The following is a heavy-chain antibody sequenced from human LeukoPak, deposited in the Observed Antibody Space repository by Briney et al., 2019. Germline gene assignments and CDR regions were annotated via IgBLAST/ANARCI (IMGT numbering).Heavy chain of an antibody. D-gene: IGHD1-20*01. V-gene: IGHV1-46*01. J-gene: IGHJ4*02. CDR3: ARDPYNSGDRVGYYFDY. CDR1: GYTFTSYY. CDR2: FNPSGGST. Sequence: ASVKVSCKASGYTFTSYYMHWVRQAPGQGLEWMGIFNPSGGSTSYAQKFQGRVTMTRDTSTSTVYMELSSLRSEDTAVYYCARDPYNSGDRVGYYFDYWGQGTLVTVSS.